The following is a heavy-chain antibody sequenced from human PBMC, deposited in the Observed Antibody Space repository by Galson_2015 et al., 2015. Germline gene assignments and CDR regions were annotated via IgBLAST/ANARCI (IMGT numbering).Heavy chain of an antibody. CDR2: ISGSGGTT. Sequence: SLRLSCAASGFTFSSYAMNWVRQPPGKGLEWVSGISGSGGTTYYADSVKGRFTISRDSSKNTLYLQMNRLRAEDTAVYYCAKDGAIGYGTQKGWYFELWGRGTLVTVSS. D-gene: IGHD1-1*01. CDR1: GFTFSSYA. V-gene: IGHV3-23*01. CDR3: AKDGAIGYGTQKGWYFEL. J-gene: IGHJ2*01.